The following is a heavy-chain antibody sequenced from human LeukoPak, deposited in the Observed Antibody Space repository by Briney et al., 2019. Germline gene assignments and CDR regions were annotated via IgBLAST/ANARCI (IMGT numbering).Heavy chain of an antibody. CDR1: GFTFSDYY. CDR2: ITPSGDMS. J-gene: IGHJ5*02. CDR3: GRDRDWGAFDP. D-gene: IGHD3/OR15-3a*01. Sequence: GGCLRLSCAASGFTFSDYYMSWIRQAPGRGLGWVSGITPSGDMSYYADSVKGRFTISRDNSKNTVYLQMNSLSVEDTALYYCGRDRDWGAFDPWGQGTPVTVSS. V-gene: IGHV3-23*01.